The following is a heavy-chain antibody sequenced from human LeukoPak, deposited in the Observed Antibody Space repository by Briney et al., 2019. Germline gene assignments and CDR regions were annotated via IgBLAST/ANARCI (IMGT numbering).Heavy chain of an antibody. Sequence: ASAKVFCKASGYTFTDYFMNWVRQAPGQGLEWMGGINPKSGGTVYAQKFQGRVTMTRDTSSSTAYMELSRLRFDDTVVYYCARGPRITIFGVVMANDAFDIWGQGTMVTVSS. CDR2: INPKSGGT. CDR1: GYTFTDYF. D-gene: IGHD3-3*01. V-gene: IGHV1-2*05. J-gene: IGHJ3*02. CDR3: ARGPRITIFGVVMANDAFDI.